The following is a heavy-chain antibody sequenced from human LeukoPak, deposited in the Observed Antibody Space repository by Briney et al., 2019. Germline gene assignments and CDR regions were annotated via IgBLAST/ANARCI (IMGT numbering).Heavy chain of an antibody. CDR1: GFTFSSYG. D-gene: IGHD1-1*01. J-gene: IGHJ4*02. Sequence: PGGSLRLSCAASGFTFSSYGMHWVRQAPGKGLEWVAVIWYDGSNKYYADSVKGRFTISRDNSKNTLYLQMNSLRAEDTAVYYCARDGGGVMLERRGYFDYWGQGTLVTVSS. V-gene: IGHV3-33*01. CDR3: ARDGGGVMLERRGYFDY. CDR2: IWYDGSNK.